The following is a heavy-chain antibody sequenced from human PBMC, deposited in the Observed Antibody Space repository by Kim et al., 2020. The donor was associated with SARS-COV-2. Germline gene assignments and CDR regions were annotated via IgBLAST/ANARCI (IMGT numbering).Heavy chain of an antibody. Sequence: GGSLRLSCAASGFTFSNYGMQWVRQAPGKGLEWVSFIWYDGTNKYYMESVKGRFTISRDNSNNTLYLQMTSLRAEDTAVYYCVRVGGRPYYYYGLDVWGQGTTVTVSS. D-gene: IGHD1-26*01. CDR1: GFTFSNYG. J-gene: IGHJ6*02. CDR2: IWYDGTNK. V-gene: IGHV3-33*01. CDR3: VRVGGRPYYYYGLDV.